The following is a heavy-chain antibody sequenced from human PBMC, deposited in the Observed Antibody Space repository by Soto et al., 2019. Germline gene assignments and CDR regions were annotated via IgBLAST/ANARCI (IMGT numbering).Heavy chain of an antibody. D-gene: IGHD2-15*01. J-gene: IGHJ4*02. V-gene: IGHV3-23*01. CDR2: ISGSGGST. Sequence: EVQLLESGGGLVQPGGSLRLSCAASGFTFSSYAMSWVRQAPGKGMEWVSAISGSGGSTYYADSVKGRFTISRDNSKNTLYLQMNSLIAGDTSVYYCAKDVVPIVVVVAAAFDYGGQGTLVTVAS. CDR3: AKDVVPIVVVVAAAFDY. CDR1: GFTFSSYA.